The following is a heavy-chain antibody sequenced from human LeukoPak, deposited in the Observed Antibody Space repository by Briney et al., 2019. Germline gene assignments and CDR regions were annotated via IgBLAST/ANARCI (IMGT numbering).Heavy chain of an antibody. V-gene: IGHV3-23*01. D-gene: IGHD3-22*01. CDR3: AKGGSGYFADL. CDR2: ISNDGGGT. CDR1: GFIFNNYG. J-gene: IGHJ5*02. Sequence: PGGSLRLSCAASGFIFNNYGLIWVRQAPGKGLQWVSAISNDGGGTTYADFVKGRLTISRDNSKNTLFLQMSSLRAEDTALYYCAKGGSGYFADLWGQGTLVTVSS.